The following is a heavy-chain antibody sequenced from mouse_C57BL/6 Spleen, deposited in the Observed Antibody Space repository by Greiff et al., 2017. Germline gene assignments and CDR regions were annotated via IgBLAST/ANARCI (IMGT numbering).Heavy chain of an antibody. CDR2: IHPNSGST. V-gene: IGHV1-64*01. J-gene: IGHJ3*01. CDR1: GYTFTSYW. Sequence: QVQLQQPGAELVKPGASVKLSCKASGYTFTSYWMHWVKQRPGQGLEWIGMIHPNSGSTNYNEKFKSKATLTVDKSSSTAYMQLSSLTSEDSAVYYCATRTYYDYDEGFAYWGQGTLGTVSA. D-gene: IGHD2-4*01. CDR3: ATRTYYDYDEGFAY.